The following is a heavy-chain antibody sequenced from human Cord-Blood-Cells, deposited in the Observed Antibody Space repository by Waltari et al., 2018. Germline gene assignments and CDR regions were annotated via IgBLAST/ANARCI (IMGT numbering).Heavy chain of an antibody. J-gene: IGHJ6*02. Sequence: QVQLQQLGAGLLKPSETLSLTCAVYGGSFSGYYWSWIRQPPGKGLEWIGEINHSGSTNYNPSLKSRVTISVDTSKNQFSLKLSSVTAADTAVYYCASGHYDILTGYYYGMVVWGQGTTVTVSS. D-gene: IGHD3-9*01. CDR1: GGSFSGYY. V-gene: IGHV4-34*01. CDR3: ASGHYDILTGYYYGMVV. CDR2: INHSGST.